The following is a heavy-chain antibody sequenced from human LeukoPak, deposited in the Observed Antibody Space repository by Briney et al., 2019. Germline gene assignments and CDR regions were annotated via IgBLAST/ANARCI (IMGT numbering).Heavy chain of an antibody. J-gene: IGHJ4*02. D-gene: IGHD5-18*01. Sequence: GGSLRLSCAACGFTFSSYGMHWVRQAPGKGLEWVAVIWYDGSNKYYADSVKGRFTISRDNSKNTLYLQMNSLRAEDTAVYYCAKDRSRLPDHWGQGTLVTVSS. CDR3: AKDRSRLPDH. CDR2: IWYDGSNK. CDR1: GFTFSSYG. V-gene: IGHV3-33*06.